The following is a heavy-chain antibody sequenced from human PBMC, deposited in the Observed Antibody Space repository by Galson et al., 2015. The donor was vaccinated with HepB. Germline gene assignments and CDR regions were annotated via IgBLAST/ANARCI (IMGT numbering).Heavy chain of an antibody. Sequence: SLRLSCAASGFTFSTHSINWVRQAPGKGLEWVSSISGSGSYKFYGDSVEGRFTVSRDNAKNSLFLQMNSLRAKDTAIYYCARVSLGASSSWYYFDYWGLGTLVTVSS. CDR1: GFTFSTHS. V-gene: IGHV3-21*01. D-gene: IGHD6-13*01. J-gene: IGHJ4*02. CDR2: ISGSGSYK. CDR3: ARVSLGASSSWYYFDY.